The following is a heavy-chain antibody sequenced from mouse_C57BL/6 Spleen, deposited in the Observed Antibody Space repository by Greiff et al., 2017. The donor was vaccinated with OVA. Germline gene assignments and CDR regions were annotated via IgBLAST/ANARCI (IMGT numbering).Heavy chain of an antibody. J-gene: IGHJ4*01. V-gene: IGHV1-80*01. D-gene: IGHD2-5*01. CDR1: GYAFSSYW. CDR3: ARGGVTYYAMDY. CDR2: IYPGDGDT. Sequence: VKLQESGAELVKPGASVKISCKASGYAFSSYWMNWVKQRPGKGLEWIGQIYPGDGDTNYNGKFKGKATLTADKSSRTAYMQLSSLTSEDSAVYFCARGGVTYYAMDYWGQGTSVTVSS.